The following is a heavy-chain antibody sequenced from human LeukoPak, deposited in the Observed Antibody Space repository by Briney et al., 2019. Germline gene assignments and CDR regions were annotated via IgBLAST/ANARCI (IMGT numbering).Heavy chain of an antibody. D-gene: IGHD3-10*01. CDR2: IYYSGST. V-gene: IGHV4-39*01. CDR3: ARSGVLGVISY. J-gene: IGHJ4*02. Sequence: PSETLSLTCTVSGGSISSSSYYWGWLRQPPGKGLEWIGSIYYSGSTYYNPSLKSRVTISVDTSKNQFSLKLSSVTAADTAVYYCARSGVLGVISYWGQGTLVTVSS. CDR1: GGSISSSSYY.